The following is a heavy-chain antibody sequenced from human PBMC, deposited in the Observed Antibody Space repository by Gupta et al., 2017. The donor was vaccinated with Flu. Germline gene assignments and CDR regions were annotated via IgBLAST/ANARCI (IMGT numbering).Heavy chain of an antibody. CDR1: GFILSKYG. CDR2: IWFDGINK. Sequence: ASGFILSKYGMHGVRQAPGKGLEWVAIIWFDGINKFYAESVKGRFTISRDNSNNMVYLQMNSLTAEDTAMYYCAGDPGGHYGAFSIWGQGAAVTVSS. D-gene: IGHD3-10*01. J-gene: IGHJ3*02. V-gene: IGHV3-33*01. CDR3: AGDPGGHYGAFSI.